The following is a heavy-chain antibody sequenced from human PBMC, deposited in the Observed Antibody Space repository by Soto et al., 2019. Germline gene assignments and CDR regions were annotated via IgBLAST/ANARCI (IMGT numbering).Heavy chain of an antibody. CDR1: GFTFSSYA. CDR2: ISGSGGST. Sequence: LGGSLRLSCAASGFTFSSYAMSWVRQAPGKGLEWVSAISGSGGSTYYADSVKGRFTISRDNSKSTLYLQMNSLRAEDTAVYYCAKTRPAAGYSSRTWFDPWGEGTLVTVSS. V-gene: IGHV3-23*01. D-gene: IGHD6-13*01. CDR3: AKTRPAAGYSSRTWFDP. J-gene: IGHJ5*02.